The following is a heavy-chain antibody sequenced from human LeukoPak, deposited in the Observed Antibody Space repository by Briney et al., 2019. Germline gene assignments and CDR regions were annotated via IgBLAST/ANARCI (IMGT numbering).Heavy chain of an antibody. CDR2: IIVSGSRT. CDR1: GLTFSNYA. V-gene: IGHV3-23*01. Sequence: GGSLRLSCAASGLTFSNYAMTWVRQAPGKGLEWVSSIIVSGSRTYYADSVKGRFTISRDNSKNTLYLQMNSLRAEDMALYYCSKDPNGDYIGAFDMWGPGTLVTVSS. D-gene: IGHD4-17*01. J-gene: IGHJ3*02. CDR3: SKDPNGDYIGAFDM.